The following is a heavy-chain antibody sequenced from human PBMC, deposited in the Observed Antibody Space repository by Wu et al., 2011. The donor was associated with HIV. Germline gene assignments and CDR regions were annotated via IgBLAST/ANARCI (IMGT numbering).Heavy chain of an antibody. D-gene: IGHD3-10*01. Sequence: QVQVVQSGAELRKPGSSVKVSCKASGGTFSNYGVSWVRQAPGQGLEWMGWLNPKSGNTGFGRRFQGRVALTRDTSINTAYMELSSLRFEDTAVYYCARGRGLQAFEFWGRGTLVTVSP. J-gene: IGHJ4*02. CDR2: LNPKSGNT. CDR1: GGTFSNYG. V-gene: IGHV1-8*01. CDR3: ARGRGLQAFEF.